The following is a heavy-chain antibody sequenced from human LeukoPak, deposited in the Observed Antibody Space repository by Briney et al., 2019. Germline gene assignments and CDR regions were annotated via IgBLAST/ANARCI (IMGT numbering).Heavy chain of an antibody. CDR3: VRARPKNPFDC. D-gene: IGHD2/OR15-2a*01. Sequence: SQTLSLTCAISGDSVSSNSNAWNWVRQSPSRGLEWLGRTYYRSKWFMDYAVSVKSRMTANPDTTKNQFSLQLNSVTPEDTAVYYCVRARPKNPFDCWGQGTVVIVSS. CDR2: TYYRSKWFM. V-gene: IGHV6-1*01. CDR1: GDSVSSNSNA. J-gene: IGHJ4*02.